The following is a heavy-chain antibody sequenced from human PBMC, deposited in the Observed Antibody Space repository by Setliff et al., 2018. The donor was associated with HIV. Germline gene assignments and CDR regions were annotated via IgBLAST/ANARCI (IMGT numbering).Heavy chain of an antibody. D-gene: IGHD3-22*01. J-gene: IGHJ4*02. V-gene: IGHV3-11*04. Sequence: PGGSLRLSCTASGFTFSDYYMSWIRQSPGKGLEWISYISSSGTTIYYADSVKGRFTISRDNAKNSLYLQMNSLRAEDTAVYYCARAHYYDSSYFYASGNPLIDYWGQGTLVTVS. CDR3: ARAHYYDSSYFYASGNPLIDY. CDR2: ISSSGTTI. CDR1: GFTFSDYY.